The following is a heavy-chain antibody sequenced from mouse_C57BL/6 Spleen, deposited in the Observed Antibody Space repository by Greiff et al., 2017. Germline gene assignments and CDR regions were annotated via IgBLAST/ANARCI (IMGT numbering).Heavy chain of an antibody. J-gene: IGHJ2*01. D-gene: IGHD1-1*01. CDR2: IYPSDSET. Sequence: VQLQQSGAELVRPGSSVKLSCKASGYTFTSYWMDWVKQRPGQGLEWIGNIYPSDSETHYNQKFKDKATLTVDKSSSTAYMQLSSLTSEDSAVYYCARGNYYGSIDYWGQGTTLTVSS. CDR3: ARGNYYGSIDY. V-gene: IGHV1-61*01. CDR1: GYTFTSYW.